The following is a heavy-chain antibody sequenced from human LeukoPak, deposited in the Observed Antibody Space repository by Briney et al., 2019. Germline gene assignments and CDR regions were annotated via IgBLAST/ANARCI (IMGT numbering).Heavy chain of an antibody. D-gene: IGHD4-23*01. V-gene: IGHV3-74*01. CDR3: ARDKYGGNSNAFDI. Sequence: PGRSLRLSCAASGFTFSSYWMHWVRQVPGKGLVWVSRIGTDGSSTTYADYVKGRFTISRDNAKNTLCLQMNSLRAEDTAVYYCARDKYGGNSNAFDIWGQGTLVTVSS. CDR1: GFTFSSYW. J-gene: IGHJ3*02. CDR2: IGTDGSST.